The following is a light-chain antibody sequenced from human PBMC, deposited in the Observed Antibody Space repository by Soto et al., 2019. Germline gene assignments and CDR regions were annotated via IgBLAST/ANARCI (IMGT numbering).Light chain of an antibody. Sequence: DIQMTQSPSTLSASVGDRVTITCRASQSISSWLAWYQQKPGKAPKLLIYDASSLESGVPSRFSGSGSGTEFTLTISSRQPDDFATYYCHQYNSYSPWTFGQGTKVEIK. CDR3: HQYNSYSPWT. V-gene: IGKV1-5*01. CDR1: QSISSW. J-gene: IGKJ1*01. CDR2: DAS.